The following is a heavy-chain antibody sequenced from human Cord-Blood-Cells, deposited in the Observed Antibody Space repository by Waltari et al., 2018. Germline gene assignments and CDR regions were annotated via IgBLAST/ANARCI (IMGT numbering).Heavy chain of an antibody. J-gene: IGHJ6*02. CDR2: IYYSGST. Sequence: QVQLQESGPGLVKPSQILSLTCTVSGGSISSGGYSWSWIRQHPGRGLEWIGYIYYSGSTYYNPSLKSRVTISVDTAKNQFSLKLSSGTAADTAVYYCARGDIVVVPAALIYYYYGMDVWGQGTTVTVSS. D-gene: IGHD2-2*01. V-gene: IGHV4-31*03. CDR3: ARGDIVVVPAALIYYYYGMDV. CDR1: GGSISSGGYS.